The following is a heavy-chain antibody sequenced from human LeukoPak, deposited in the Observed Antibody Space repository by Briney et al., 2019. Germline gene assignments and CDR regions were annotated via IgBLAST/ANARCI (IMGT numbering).Heavy chain of an antibody. V-gene: IGHV3-30*18. J-gene: IGHJ4*02. CDR1: GFTFSSFG. CDR3: AKDLRSSSWYGGFDY. D-gene: IGHD6-13*01. Sequence: PGGSLRLSCAASGFTFSSFGMRWVRQAPGKGLEWVAVISYDGSNKYYADSVKGRFTISRDNSKNTLYLQMNSLRAEDTAVYYCAKDLRSSSWYGGFDYWGQGTLVTVSS. CDR2: ISYDGSNK.